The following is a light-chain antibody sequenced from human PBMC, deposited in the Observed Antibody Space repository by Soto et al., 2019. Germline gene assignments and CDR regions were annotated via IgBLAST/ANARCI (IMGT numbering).Light chain of an antibody. CDR1: QTFSHSV. CDR2: GAS. Sequence: ILFTQSPGTLSLPPGERATLSCRASQTFSHSVLSWFQPIPGQAPRLLIYGASSRATGIPDRFSGSGSGTDFTLTISRLEPEDFAVYYCQQYGSSLLFGQGTRLEIK. CDR3: QQYGSSLL. V-gene: IGKV3-20*01. J-gene: IGKJ5*01.